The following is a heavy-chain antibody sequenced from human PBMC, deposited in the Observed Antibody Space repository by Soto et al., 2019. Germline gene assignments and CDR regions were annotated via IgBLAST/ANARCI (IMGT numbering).Heavy chain of an antibody. CDR2: IWSDGNNR. V-gene: IGHV3-33*01. J-gene: IGHJ4*02. D-gene: IGHD1-1*01. CDR3: VRGDNWNDEDYEY. Sequence: PGGSLRLSCAASGFMFSNHGMHWVRQAPGKGLEWVAVIWSDGNNRYYADSVKGRFTISRDNSKNTVYLQMNSLRAEDTAVYYCVRGDNWNDEDYEYWGQGTLVTVSS. CDR1: GFMFSNHG.